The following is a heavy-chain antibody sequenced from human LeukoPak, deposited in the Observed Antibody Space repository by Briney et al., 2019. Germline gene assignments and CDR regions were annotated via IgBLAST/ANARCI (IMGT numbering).Heavy chain of an antibody. CDR1: GGTFSSYA. CDR2: IIPIFGTA. D-gene: IGHD3-10*01. J-gene: IGHJ4*02. Sequence: ASVKVSCKASGGTFSSYAISWVRQAPGQGLEWMGGIIPIFGTANYAQKFQGRVTITADKSTSTAYMKLSSLRSEDTAVYYCAREVTMVRGVTTFDYWGQGTLVTVSS. CDR3: AREVTMVRGVTTFDY. V-gene: IGHV1-69*06.